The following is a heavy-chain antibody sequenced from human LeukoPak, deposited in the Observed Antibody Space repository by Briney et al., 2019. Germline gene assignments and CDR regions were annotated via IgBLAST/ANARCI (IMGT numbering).Heavy chain of an antibody. J-gene: IGHJ4*02. Sequence: PSETLSLTCTVSGGSISSYYWSWIRQPPGKGLEWIGYIYYSGSTNYNPSLKSRVTISVDTSKNQFSLKLSSVTAADTAVYYCARVKNYYDSSGCPYYFDYWGQGTLVTVSS. CDR3: ARVKNYYDSSGCPYYFDY. V-gene: IGHV4-59*01. CDR2: IYYSGST. CDR1: GGSISSYY. D-gene: IGHD3-22*01.